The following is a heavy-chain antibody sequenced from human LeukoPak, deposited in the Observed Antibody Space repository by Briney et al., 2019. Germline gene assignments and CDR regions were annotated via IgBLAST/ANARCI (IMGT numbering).Heavy chain of an antibody. D-gene: IGHD5-18*01. CDR1: GFTFSSYA. CDR3: AKGRRGYSYGWGVGY. CDR2: ISGSGGST. Sequence: GGSLRLSCAASGFTFSSYAMSWVRQAPGKGLEWVSAISGSGGSTYYADSVKGRFTISRGNSKNTLYLQMNSLRAEDTAVYYCAKGRRGYSYGWGVGYWGQGTLVTVSS. V-gene: IGHV3-23*01. J-gene: IGHJ4*02.